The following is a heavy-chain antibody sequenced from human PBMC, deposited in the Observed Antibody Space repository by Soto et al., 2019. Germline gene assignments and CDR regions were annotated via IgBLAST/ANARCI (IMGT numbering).Heavy chain of an antibody. D-gene: IGHD3-10*01. J-gene: IGHJ4*02. Sequence: QVQLVESGGGVVQPGRSLRLSCAASGFTFSSYGMHWVRQAPGKGLEWVAVIWYDGSNKYYADSVKGRFTISRDNSKNTLYLQMNSLRAEDTAVYYCARDPSKRWFGELLHYFDYWGQGTLVTVSS. V-gene: IGHV3-33*01. CDR1: GFTFSSYG. CDR2: IWYDGSNK. CDR3: ARDPSKRWFGELLHYFDY.